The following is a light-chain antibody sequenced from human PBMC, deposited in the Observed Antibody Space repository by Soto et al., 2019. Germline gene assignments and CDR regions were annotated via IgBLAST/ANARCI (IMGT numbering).Light chain of an antibody. CDR3: QNRGNWPWT. CDR1: QSVSSY. CDR2: DAS. Sequence: EIVLTQSPATLSLSPGERATLSCRASQSVSSYLAWYQQKPGQAPRLLIYDASNRATGIPARFSGSGSGTDFTLTISSLEPEDFAVYYCQNRGNWPWTFGQGTKVEIK. J-gene: IGKJ1*01. V-gene: IGKV3-11*01.